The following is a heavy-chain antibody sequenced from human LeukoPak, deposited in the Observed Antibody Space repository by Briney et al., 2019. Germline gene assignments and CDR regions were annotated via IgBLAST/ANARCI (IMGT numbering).Heavy chain of an antibody. CDR3: ARLKDDVTKLDY. CDR2: INQDGSQK. Sequence: GGSLRLSCAASGFTFRSYWMSWVRQAPGKGLEWVASINQDGSQKRYVDSVQGRFTISRDSTKNSLFLQMNSLGAEDTAVYYCARLKDDVTKLDYWGQGTLVTVSS. J-gene: IGHJ4*02. D-gene: IGHD2-8*01. V-gene: IGHV3-7*01. CDR1: GFTFRSYW.